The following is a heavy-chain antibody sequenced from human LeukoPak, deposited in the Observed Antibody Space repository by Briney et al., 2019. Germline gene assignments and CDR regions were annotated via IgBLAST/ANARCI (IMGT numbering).Heavy chain of an antibody. Sequence: PSGTLSLTCGVSGGSITNTNYWTWVRQPPGKGLEWIGEVNLQGSTNYNPSLMGRVAISVDTSKNQFSLKLTSVTAADTAVYYCARKSDYGARNAFDIWGQGTMVTVSS. CDR3: ARKSDYGARNAFDI. V-gene: IGHV4-4*02. D-gene: IGHD4-17*01. CDR2: VNLQGST. CDR1: GGSITNTNY. J-gene: IGHJ3*02.